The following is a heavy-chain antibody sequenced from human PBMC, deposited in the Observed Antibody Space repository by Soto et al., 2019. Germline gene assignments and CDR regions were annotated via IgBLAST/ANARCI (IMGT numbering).Heavy chain of an antibody. J-gene: IGHJ4*02. CDR2: MNPNSGRT. V-gene: IGHV1-8*02. CDR1: GYTFTDYD. CDR3: STWGRNGWYTGFF. Sequence: QVQLVQSGAEVRKPGASVKVSCKTSGYTFTDYDINWVRQAPGQGLEWVGRMNPNSGRTDYALKLEGRVTMTRDISISTAYMELSSLGYDDTAVYFCSTWGRNGWYTGFFWGQGTLVTVSS. D-gene: IGHD6-19*01.